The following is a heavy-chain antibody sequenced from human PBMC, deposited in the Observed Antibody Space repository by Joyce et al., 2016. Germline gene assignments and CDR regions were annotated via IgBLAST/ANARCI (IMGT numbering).Heavy chain of an antibody. D-gene: IGHD1-14*01. CDR1: GFTFSSDA. Sequence: EVQLLESGGGLIQPGGSLRLSCVTSGFTFSSDAMTWVRQAPGKGLEWGSTIDNSGTVTNYADSVRGRFTISRDSSKNTLYLQMNSLRADDTAIYYCTKDINNNIGGTSDWGQGTLVTVSS. V-gene: IGHV3-23*05. CDR2: IDNSGTVT. CDR3: TKDINNNIGGTSD. J-gene: IGHJ4*02.